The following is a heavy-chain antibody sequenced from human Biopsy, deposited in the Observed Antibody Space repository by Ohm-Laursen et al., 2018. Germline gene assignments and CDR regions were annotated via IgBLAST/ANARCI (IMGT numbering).Heavy chain of an antibody. V-gene: IGHV4-4*07. J-gene: IGHJ6*02. Sequence: GTLSLTCIVSGASITSYYWSWIRQPAGKGLEWIGHTYKGGNTNHNPSLKGRVSMSVDTSKNQLSLTLRSVTAADTAVYYCARDLPSSYYYAMDVWGQGTTVTVSS. CDR1: GASITSYY. CDR3: ARDLPSSYYYAMDV. CDR2: TYKGGNT.